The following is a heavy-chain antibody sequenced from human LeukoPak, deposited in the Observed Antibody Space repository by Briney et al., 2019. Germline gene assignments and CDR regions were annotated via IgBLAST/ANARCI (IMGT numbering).Heavy chain of an antibody. Sequence: GGSLRLSCAASGFAFNFYAMTWVRQAPGKRLQWVSTINASGGNTYYAESVRGRFTISRDNSKDTLYLQLNCLTAEDTAIYYCAKPISGGLAVSADWFDPWGQGTLVAVSS. CDR2: INASGGNT. J-gene: IGHJ5*02. CDR3: AKPISGGLAVSADWFDP. V-gene: IGHV3-23*01. D-gene: IGHD6-19*01. CDR1: GFAFNFYA.